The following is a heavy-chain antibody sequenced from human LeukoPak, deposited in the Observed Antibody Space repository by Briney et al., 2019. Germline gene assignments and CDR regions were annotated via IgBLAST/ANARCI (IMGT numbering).Heavy chain of an antibody. D-gene: IGHD3-10*01. V-gene: IGHV4-38-2*01. CDR3: ARRRTGVSFDY. J-gene: IGHJ4*02. CDR2: IYHSGST. CDR1: GYSISSGYY. Sequence: SETLSLTCAVSGYSISSGYYWGWIRQPPGKGVEWIGSIYHSGSTYYNPSLKSRVTISVDTSKNQFSLKLSSVTAADTAVYYCARRRTGVSFDYWGQGTLVTVSS.